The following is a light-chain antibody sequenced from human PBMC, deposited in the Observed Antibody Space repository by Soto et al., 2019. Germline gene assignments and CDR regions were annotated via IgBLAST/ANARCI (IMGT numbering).Light chain of an antibody. Sequence: QSVLTQPASVSGSPGQSITISCTGTSSDVGSYNLVSWYQQHPGKAPKLMIYEGSKRPSGVSNRFSGSKSGNTASLAISGLQAEDEADYYCCSYAGNYILIFGGGTQLTVL. CDR3: CSYAGNYILI. CDR1: SSDVGSYNL. J-gene: IGLJ2*01. V-gene: IGLV2-23*01. CDR2: EGS.